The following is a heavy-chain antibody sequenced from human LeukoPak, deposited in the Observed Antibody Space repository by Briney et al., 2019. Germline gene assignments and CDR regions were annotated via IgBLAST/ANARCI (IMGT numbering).Heavy chain of an antibody. Sequence: PGGSLRLSCAASAFTVSSNYMSWVRQAPGKGLEWVSVIYSGGKTNYADSVKGRFTISRDNSKNTLYLQMNSLRAEDTAVYYCARGCKYNYDILTGSIDYWGQGTLVTVSS. V-gene: IGHV3-53*01. J-gene: IGHJ4*02. CDR2: IYSGGKT. CDR3: ARGCKYNYDILTGSIDY. CDR1: AFTVSSNY. D-gene: IGHD3-9*01.